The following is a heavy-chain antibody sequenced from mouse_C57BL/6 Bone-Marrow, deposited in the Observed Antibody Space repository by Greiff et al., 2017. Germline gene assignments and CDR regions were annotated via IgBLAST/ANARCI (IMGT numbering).Heavy chain of an antibody. Sequence: EVQLQESGGGLVQPGGSLKLSCAASGFTFSDYYMYWVRQTPEKRLEWVAYISNGGGSTYYPDTVKGRFTISRDNAKNTLYLQMSRLKSEDTAMYYCARDRSMSFWGQGTLVTVSA. CDR3: ARDRSMSF. V-gene: IGHV5-12*01. CDR2: ISNGGGST. J-gene: IGHJ3*01. CDR1: GFTFSDYY. D-gene: IGHD2-10*02.